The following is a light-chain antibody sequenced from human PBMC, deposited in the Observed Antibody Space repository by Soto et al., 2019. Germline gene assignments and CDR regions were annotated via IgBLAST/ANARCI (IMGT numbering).Light chain of an antibody. Sequence: QSALTQPASASGSPGQSITISCTGTSSDVGAYDYVSWYQQYPGKAPQLIIYQVNDRPAGVSSRFSGSKSGNTASLTISGLQTEDEADYYCSSFTTTSTYVFGSGTKLTVL. V-gene: IGLV2-14*01. J-gene: IGLJ1*01. CDR2: QVN. CDR1: SSDVGAYDY. CDR3: SSFTTTSTYV.